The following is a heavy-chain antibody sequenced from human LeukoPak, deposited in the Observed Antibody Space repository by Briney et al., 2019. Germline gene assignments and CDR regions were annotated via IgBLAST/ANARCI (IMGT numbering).Heavy chain of an antibody. CDR2: IYSGGST. D-gene: IGHD2-15*01. J-gene: IGHJ6*03. CDR3: ASELLGYCSGGSCCGDYYYYMDV. Sequence: GGSLRLSCAASGFTVSSNYMSWVRQAPGKGLEWVSVIYSGGSTYYADSVKGRFTISRDNSKNTLYLQMNSLRAEDTAVYYCASELLGYCSGGSCCGDYYYYMDVWGKGTTVTISS. V-gene: IGHV3-53*01. CDR1: GFTVSSNY.